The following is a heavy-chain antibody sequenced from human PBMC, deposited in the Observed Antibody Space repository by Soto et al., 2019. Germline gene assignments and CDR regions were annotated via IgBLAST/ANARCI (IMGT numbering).Heavy chain of an antibody. V-gene: IGHV1-18*04. Sequence: GASVKVSCKASGYTFTSYGISWVRQAPGQGLEWMGWISAYNGNTNYAQKLQGRVTMTTDASTSTAYMELRSLRSDDTAVYYCARSGSYYYYYGMDVWGQGTTVTVSS. D-gene: IGHD1-26*01. CDR1: GYTFTSYG. CDR3: ARSGSYYYYYGMDV. J-gene: IGHJ6*02. CDR2: ISAYNGNT.